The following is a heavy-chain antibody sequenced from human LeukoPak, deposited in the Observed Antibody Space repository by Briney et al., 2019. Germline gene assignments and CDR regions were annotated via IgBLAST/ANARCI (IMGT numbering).Heavy chain of an antibody. V-gene: IGHV3-21*01. D-gene: IGHD6-19*01. CDR1: GSTFSSYS. J-gene: IGHJ4*02. CDR2: ISSSSSYI. Sequence: GGSLRLSCAASGSTFSSYSMNWVRQAPGKGLEWVSSISSSSSYIYYADSVKGRFTISRDNAKNSLYLQMNSLRAEDTAVYYCARGGLESSGFDYWGQGTLVTVSS. CDR3: ARGGLESSGFDY.